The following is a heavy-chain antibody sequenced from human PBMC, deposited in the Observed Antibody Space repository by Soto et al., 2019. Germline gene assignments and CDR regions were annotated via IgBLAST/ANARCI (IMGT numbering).Heavy chain of an antibody. D-gene: IGHD4-17*01. Sequence: PSETLSLTCTVSGGSISSYYWSWIRQPPGKGLEWIGYIYYSGSTNYNPSLKSRVTISVDTSKNQFSLKLSSVTAADTAVYYCARAGKETTWFSYYYYGMDVWGQGTKVTVSS. V-gene: IGHV4-59*01. J-gene: IGHJ6*02. CDR1: GGSISSYY. CDR2: IYYSGST. CDR3: ARAGKETTWFSYYYYGMDV.